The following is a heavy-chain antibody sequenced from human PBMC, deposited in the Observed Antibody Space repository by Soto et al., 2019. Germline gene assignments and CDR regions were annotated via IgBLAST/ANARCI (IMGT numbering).Heavy chain of an antibody. J-gene: IGHJ5*02. CDR2: IYYSGST. CDR3: ARSVFP. CDR1: STNINRGRYY. V-gene: IGHV4-31*03. Sequence: SETLSHPCTLSSTNINRGRYYWNWIRQHPGKGLEWIGYIYYSGSTYYNPSLKSRVTISVDTSKNQFSLKLSSVTAADTAVYYCARSVFPWGQGTPVTVS.